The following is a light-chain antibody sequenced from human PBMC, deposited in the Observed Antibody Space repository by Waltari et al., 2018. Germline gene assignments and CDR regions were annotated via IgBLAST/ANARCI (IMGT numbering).Light chain of an antibody. J-gene: IGLJ2*01. CDR3: QSYDNILSGGV. Sequence: YRLRPGTAPKRRIYGSNSRPSGVCDRFSGSKSGTSASLAITGLQSDDEADYYCQSYDNILSGGVFGGGTKLTVL. V-gene: IGLV1-40*01. CDR2: GSN.